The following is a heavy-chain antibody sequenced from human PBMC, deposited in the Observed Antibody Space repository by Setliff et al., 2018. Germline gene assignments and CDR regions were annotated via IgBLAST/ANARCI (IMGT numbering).Heavy chain of an antibody. CDR2: IYIGGST. Sequence: SETLSLTCTVSGGSISSYYWSWIRQPAGKGLEWIGHIYIGGSTYYNPSLKSRVTISVDTSKNQFSLKLNSVTAADTAVYYCARDTDGPPYFDYWGQGTLVTVSS. J-gene: IGHJ4*02. V-gene: IGHV4-4*07. CDR3: ARDTDGPPYFDY. D-gene: IGHD2-8*02. CDR1: GGSISSYY.